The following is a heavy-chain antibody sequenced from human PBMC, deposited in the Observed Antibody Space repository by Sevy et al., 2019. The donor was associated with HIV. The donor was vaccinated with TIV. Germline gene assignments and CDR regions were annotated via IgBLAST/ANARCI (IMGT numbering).Heavy chain of an antibody. V-gene: IGHV3-30-3*01. D-gene: IGHD4-17*01. J-gene: IGHJ1*01. CDR3: ARDQETVTIEYFQH. Sequence: GSLRLSCAASGFTFSSYAMHWVRQAPGKGLEWVAVISYDGSNKYYADSVKGRFTISRDNSKNTLYLQMNSLGAEDTAVYYCARDQETVTIEYFQHWGQGTLVTVSS. CDR2: ISYDGSNK. CDR1: GFTFSSYA.